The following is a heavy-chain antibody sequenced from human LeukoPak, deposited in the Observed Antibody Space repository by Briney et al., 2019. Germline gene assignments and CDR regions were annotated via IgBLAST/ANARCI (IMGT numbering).Heavy chain of an antibody. V-gene: IGHV4-39*07. CDR1: GDSISSNSYY. CDR3: ASAFDTSWDYYYMDV. J-gene: IGHJ6*03. Sequence: SETLSLTCTVSGDSISSNSYYWGWIRQPPGKGLEWIGSIYYSGSTYYNPSLKSRVIMSVDTSKNQFSLKLSSVTAADMAVYYCASAFDTSWDYYYMDVWGKGTTVTVSS. CDR2: IYYSGST. D-gene: IGHD2-2*01.